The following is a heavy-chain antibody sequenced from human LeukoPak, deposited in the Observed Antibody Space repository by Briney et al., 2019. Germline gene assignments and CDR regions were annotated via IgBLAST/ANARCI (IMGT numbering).Heavy chain of an antibody. CDR2: VNPLSGDT. Sequence: GASVKVSCKTSGYTFTGHYMHWVRQAPGQGLEWMGWVNPLSGDTNYAQKFEARVTMTRDTSISTAYMELSRLRSDDTAVYYCARAYLWFGESPGGDWGQGTLVTVSS. J-gene: IGHJ4*02. CDR3: ARAYLWFGESPGGD. D-gene: IGHD3-10*01. V-gene: IGHV1-2*02. CDR1: GYTFTGHY.